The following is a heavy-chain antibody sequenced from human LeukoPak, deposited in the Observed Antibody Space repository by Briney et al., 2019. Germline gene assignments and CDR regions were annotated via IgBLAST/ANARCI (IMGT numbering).Heavy chain of an antibody. V-gene: IGHV3-9*01. J-gene: IGHJ4*02. CDR3: AKDTRGGYGYGGIDY. D-gene: IGHD5-18*01. Sequence: PGGSLRLSCAASGFTFDDYAMHWVRQAPGKGLEWVSGISWNSGSIGYADSVKGRFTISRDNAKNSLYLQMNSLRAEDTALYYCAKDTRGGYGYGGIDYWGQGTLVTVSS. CDR1: GFTFDDYA. CDR2: ISWNSGSI.